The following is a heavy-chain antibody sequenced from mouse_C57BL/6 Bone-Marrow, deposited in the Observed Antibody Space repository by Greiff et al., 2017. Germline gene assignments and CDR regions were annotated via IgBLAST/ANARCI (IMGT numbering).Heavy chain of an antibody. J-gene: IGHJ2*01. CDR2: IYPRSGNT. CDR1: GYTFTSYG. CDR3: ARENYGSSDYFDD. D-gene: IGHD1-1*01. Sequence: VQLQQSGAELARPGASVKLSCKASGYTFTSYGISWVKQRTGQGLEWIGEIYPRSGNTYYNEKFKGKATMTSDKSSSTAYMELRSLTSEDSAVYYCARENYGSSDYFDDWGQGTTLTVSS. V-gene: IGHV1-81*01.